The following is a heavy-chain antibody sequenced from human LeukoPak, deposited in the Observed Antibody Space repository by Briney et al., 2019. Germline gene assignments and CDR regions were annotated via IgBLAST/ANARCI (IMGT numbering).Heavy chain of an antibody. CDR3: ARDQGVVVPAPGY. J-gene: IGHJ4*02. V-gene: IGHV3-21*04. D-gene: IGHD2-2*01. CDR1: GFTFSRYA. CDR2: IGTDEDRT. Sequence: GGSLRLSCAVSGFTFSRYAMNWVRQTPGRGLEWVSLIGTDEDRTHYADSVKGRFTISRDNAKNSLYLQMNSLRAEDTAVYYCARDQGVVVPAPGYWGQGTLVTVSS.